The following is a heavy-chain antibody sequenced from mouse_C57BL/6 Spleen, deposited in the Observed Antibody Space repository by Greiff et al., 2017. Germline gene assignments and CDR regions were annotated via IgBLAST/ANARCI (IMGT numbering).Heavy chain of an antibody. J-gene: IGHJ3*01. CDR3: ARREEGTVGGGFAY. CDR1: GYTFTEYT. Sequence: QVQLQQSGAELVKPGASVKLSCKASGYTFTEYTIHWVKQRSGQGLEWIGWFYPGGGSIKYNEKFKDKATLTADKSSSTVYMELSRLTSEDSAVYLGARREEGTVGGGFAYWGQGTLVTVSA. V-gene: IGHV1-62-2*01. CDR2: FYPGGGSI. D-gene: IGHD1-1*01.